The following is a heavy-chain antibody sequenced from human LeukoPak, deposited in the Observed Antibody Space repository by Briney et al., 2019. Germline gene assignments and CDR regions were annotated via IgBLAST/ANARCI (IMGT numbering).Heavy chain of an antibody. CDR1: GFTFSDYY. CDR2: ISSSGSTI. J-gene: IGHJ5*02. Sequence: GGSLRLSCAASGFTFSDYYMSWIRQAPGKGLEWVSYISSSGSTIYYADSMEGRFTISRDNAKNSLYLQMNSLRAEDTAVYYCAKDLYDFWSGYYPWGQGTLVTVSS. D-gene: IGHD3-3*01. CDR3: AKDLYDFWSGYYP. V-gene: IGHV3-11*01.